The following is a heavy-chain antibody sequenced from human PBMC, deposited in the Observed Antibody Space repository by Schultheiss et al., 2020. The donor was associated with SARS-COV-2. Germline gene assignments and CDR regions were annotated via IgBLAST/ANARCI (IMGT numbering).Heavy chain of an antibody. CDR3: ANGGGYYYGSGSYYKPVYFDY. J-gene: IGHJ4*02. D-gene: IGHD3-10*01. CDR1: GFTFSSYA. Sequence: GGSLRLSCAASGFTFSSYAMSWVRQAPGKGLEWVSAISGSGGSTYYADSVKGRFTISRDNSKNTLYLQMNSLRAEDTAVYYCANGGGYYYGSGSYYKPVYFDYWGQGTLVTVSS. CDR2: ISGSGGST. V-gene: IGHV3-23*01.